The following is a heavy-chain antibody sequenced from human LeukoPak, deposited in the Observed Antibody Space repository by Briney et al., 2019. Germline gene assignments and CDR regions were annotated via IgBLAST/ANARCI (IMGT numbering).Heavy chain of an antibody. Sequence: PGGSLRLSCAASGFTFSSYSMNWVRQAPGKGLEWVSSISSSSSYIYYADSVKGRFTISRDNAKNSLYLQMNSLRAEDTAVYYCARVSGDPHDAFDIWGQGTMVTVSS. CDR1: GFTFSSYS. CDR2: ISSSSSYI. CDR3: ARVSGDPHDAFDI. J-gene: IGHJ3*02. D-gene: IGHD3-10*01. V-gene: IGHV3-21*01.